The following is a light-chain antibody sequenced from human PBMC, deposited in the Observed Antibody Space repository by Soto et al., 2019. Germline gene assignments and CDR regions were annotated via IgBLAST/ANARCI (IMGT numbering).Light chain of an antibody. V-gene: IGKV3-20*01. Sequence: EIVLTQSPGNLSLSPGERATLSCRASQSVSSSYLAWYQQKPGQAPRLLIYGASSRATGIPDRFSGSGSGTYFTLTISSLEPEDYAVYSCQQYGSSPLTFGPGTKVDIK. CDR3: QQYGSSPLT. CDR2: GAS. CDR1: QSVSSSY. J-gene: IGKJ3*01.